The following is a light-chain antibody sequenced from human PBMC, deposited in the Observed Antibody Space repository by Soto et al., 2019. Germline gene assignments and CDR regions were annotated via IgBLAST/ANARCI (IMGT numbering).Light chain of an antibody. J-gene: IGLJ3*02. CDR2: DVS. CDR3: SSYTRSNTVV. V-gene: IGLV2-14*03. Sequence: QSALTQPASVSGSPGQSITISCTGTNNDVGAYNYVSWYQQHPGKAPKTMVYDVSHRPSGVSNRFSGSKSGNTASLTISGLQGEDEADYYCSSYTRSNTVVFGGGTKLTVL. CDR1: NNDVGAYNY.